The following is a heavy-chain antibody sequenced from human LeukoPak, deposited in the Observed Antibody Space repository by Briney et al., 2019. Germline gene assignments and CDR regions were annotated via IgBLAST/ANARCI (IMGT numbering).Heavy chain of an antibody. D-gene: IGHD2-15*01. J-gene: IGHJ5*02. Sequence: ASVKVSCKASGGTFSSYAISWVRQAPGQGLEWMGGIIPIFGTANYAQKFQGRVTITTDESTSTAYMELSGLRSEDTAVYYCARTGSGCSGGSCYSWFDPWGQGTLVTVSS. CDR1: GGTFSSYA. V-gene: IGHV1-69*05. CDR2: IIPIFGTA. CDR3: ARTGSGCSGGSCYSWFDP.